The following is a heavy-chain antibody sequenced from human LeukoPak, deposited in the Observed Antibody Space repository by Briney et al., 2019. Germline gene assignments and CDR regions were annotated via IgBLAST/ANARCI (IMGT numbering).Heavy chain of an antibody. J-gene: IGHJ4*02. CDR1: GYTFTGYY. CDR2: INPNSGGT. V-gene: IGHV1-2*02. CDR3: ARDDIAVAGPGDY. D-gene: IGHD6-19*01. Sequence: ASVKVSCKASGYTFTGYYMHWVRQAPGQGLEWMGWINPNSGGTNYAQKFQGRVTMTRDTSISTAYMELSRLRSDDTAVYYCARDDIAVAGPGDYWGQGTLVTVSS.